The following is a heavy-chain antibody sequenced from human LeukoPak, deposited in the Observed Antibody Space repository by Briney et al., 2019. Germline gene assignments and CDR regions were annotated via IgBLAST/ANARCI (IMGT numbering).Heavy chain of an antibody. D-gene: IGHD5-12*01. V-gene: IGHV3-9*01. CDR1: GFTFDDYA. J-gene: IGHJ3*02. CDR2: ISWNSGSI. CDR3: AKDTRGSLGAFDI. Sequence: GGSLRLSRAASGFTFDDYAMHWVRQAPGKGLEWVSGISWNSGSIGYADSVKGRFTISRDNAKNSLYLQMNSLRAEDTALYYCAKDTRGSLGAFDIWGQGTMVTVSS.